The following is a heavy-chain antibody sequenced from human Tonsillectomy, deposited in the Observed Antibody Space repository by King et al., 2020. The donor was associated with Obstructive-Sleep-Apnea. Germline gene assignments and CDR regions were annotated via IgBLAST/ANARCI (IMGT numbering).Heavy chain of an antibody. CDR2: IGSNGIST. Sequence: VQLVESGGGLVQPGGSLRLSCAASGFTFSSYAMHWVRQAPGKGLEFVSAIGSNGISTYYANSVKGRFTISRDNSKNTLYLQMGSLRAADRAVYYCARETLLGATFDYWGQGTLVTVSS. D-gene: IGHD1-26*01. CDR3: ARETLLGATFDY. J-gene: IGHJ4*02. V-gene: IGHV3-64*01. CDR1: GFTFSSYA.